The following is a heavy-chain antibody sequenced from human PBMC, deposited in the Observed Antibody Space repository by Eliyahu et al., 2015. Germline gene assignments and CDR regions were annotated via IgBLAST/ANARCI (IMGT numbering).Heavy chain of an antibody. CDR2: IXXDGDKK. CDR1: GFTFPGCX. V-gene: IGHV3-30*18. D-gene: IGHD3-22*01. Sequence: QVLLVESGGGVVQPGRSXRLSCSASGFTFPGCXFHWVRQAPGKGLAWVAVIXXDGDKKYYGESXKGRFTISRDNSNNTLYLQMNSLRAEDTAVYFCAKEGGDDYDSTEITNDSFDVWGQGTMVTVSS. J-gene: IGHJ3*01. CDR3: AKEGGDDYDSTEITNDSFDV.